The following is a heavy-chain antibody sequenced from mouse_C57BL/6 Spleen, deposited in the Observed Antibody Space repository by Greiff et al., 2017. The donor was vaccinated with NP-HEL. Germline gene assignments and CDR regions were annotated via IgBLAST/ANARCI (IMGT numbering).Heavy chain of an antibody. CDR3: ARWGTTVVADY. CDR1: GYTFTSYT. J-gene: IGHJ2*01. V-gene: IGHV1-4*01. D-gene: IGHD1-1*01. Sequence: VQLQQSGAELARPGASVKMSCKASGYTFTSYTMHWVKQRPGQGLEWIGYINPSSGYTKYNQKFKDKATLTADKSSSTAYMQLRSLTSEDSAVYYCARWGTTVVADYWGQGTTLTVSS. CDR2: INPSSGYT.